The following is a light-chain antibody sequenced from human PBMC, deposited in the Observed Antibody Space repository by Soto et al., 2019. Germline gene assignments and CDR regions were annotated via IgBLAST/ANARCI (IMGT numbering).Light chain of an antibody. Sequence: QSALTQPHSVSGSPGQSVTISCTGTSSDIGGYNFVSWYQHHPGKTPELMIYDVSQRPSGVPDRFSGSKSGNTASLTISGLQAEDEADYYCCSYTGSSTYVFGTGTKLTVL. V-gene: IGLV2-11*01. J-gene: IGLJ1*01. CDR1: SSDIGGYNF. CDR2: DVS. CDR3: CSYTGSSTYV.